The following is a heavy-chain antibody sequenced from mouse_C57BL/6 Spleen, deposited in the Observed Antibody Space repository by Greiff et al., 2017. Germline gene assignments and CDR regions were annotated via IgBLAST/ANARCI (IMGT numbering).Heavy chain of an antibody. CDR3: ARRPDYFDY. J-gene: IGHJ2*01. CDR1: GYAFSSSW. V-gene: IGHV1-82*01. Sequence: VQLQQSGPELVKPGASVKISCKASGYAFSSSWMNWVKQRPGKGLEWIGRVYPGDGDTTYNGKFKGKATLTAAKSSSTAYMQLSSLTSEDSAVYCCARRPDYFDYWGQGTTLTVSS. CDR2: VYPGDGDT.